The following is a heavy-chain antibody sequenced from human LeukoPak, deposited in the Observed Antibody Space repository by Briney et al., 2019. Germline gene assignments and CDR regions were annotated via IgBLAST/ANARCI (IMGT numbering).Heavy chain of an antibody. V-gene: IGHV3-30*04. D-gene: IGHD2-21*01. J-gene: IGHJ4*02. Sequence: GRSLRLSCAASGFTFSSYAMHWVRQAPGKGLEWVAVISYDGSNKYYADSVKGRFTISRDNSKNTLYLQMNSLRAEDTAVYYCARDGDGLILPTDSRGQGTLVTVSS. CDR3: ARDGDGLILPTDS. CDR1: GFTFSSYA. CDR2: ISYDGSNK.